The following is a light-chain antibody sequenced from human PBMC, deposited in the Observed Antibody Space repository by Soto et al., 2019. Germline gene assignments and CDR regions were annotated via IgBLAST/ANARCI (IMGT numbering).Light chain of an antibody. J-gene: IGKJ5*01. CDR3: QQYSRAPIT. Sequence: EIVLTQSPCTLSLSPGEGATLSCRASQSVSRNYLAWYQQKPGQAPRLLIYTASRRATGIPDRFSGSGSGTDFTLTISRLEPEDSAVYYCQQYSRAPITFGQGTRLAI. V-gene: IGKV3-20*01. CDR2: TAS. CDR1: QSVSRNY.